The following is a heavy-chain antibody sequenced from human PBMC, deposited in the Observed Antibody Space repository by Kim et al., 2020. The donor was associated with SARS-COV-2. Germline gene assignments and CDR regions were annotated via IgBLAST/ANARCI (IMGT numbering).Heavy chain of an antibody. CDR3: ARGNSRWIFGVVIPQGYYMDV. V-gene: IGHV1-8*01. CDR2: MNPNSGNT. Sequence: ASVKVSCKASGYTFTSYDINWVRQATGQGLEWMGWMNPNSGNTGYAQKFQGRVTMTRNTSISTAYMELSSLRSEDTAVYYCARGNSRWIFGVVIPQGYYMDVWGKGTTVTVSS. CDR1: GYTFTSYD. D-gene: IGHD3-3*01. J-gene: IGHJ6*03.